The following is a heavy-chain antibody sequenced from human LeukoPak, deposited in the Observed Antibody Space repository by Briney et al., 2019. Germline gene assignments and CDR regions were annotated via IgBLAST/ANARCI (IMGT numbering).Heavy chain of an antibody. J-gene: IGHJ4*02. CDR1: GGSISSYY. V-gene: IGHV4-59*01. Sequence: SETLSLTCTVSGGSISSYYWSWIRQPPGKGLEWIGYIYYSGSTNYNPSLKSRVTISVDTSKNQFSLKLSSVTAADTAVYSCASSYNDSSGPFDYWGQGTLVTVSS. CDR3: ASSYNDSSGPFDY. CDR2: IYYSGST. D-gene: IGHD3-22*01.